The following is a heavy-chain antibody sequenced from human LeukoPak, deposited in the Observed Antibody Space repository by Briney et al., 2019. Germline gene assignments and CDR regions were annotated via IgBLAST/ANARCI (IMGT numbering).Heavy chain of an antibody. Sequence: SETLSLTCTVSGGSISSYFWSWIRQPPGKGLEWIGYISSSGSTDYNPSLKSRVTMSVDTSKNQFSLKLSSVTAADTAVYYCARFDSSGWYGYWGQGTLVTVSS. J-gene: IGHJ4*02. CDR2: ISSSGST. D-gene: IGHD6-19*01. CDR1: GGSISSYF. V-gene: IGHV4-59*01. CDR3: ARFDSSGWYGY.